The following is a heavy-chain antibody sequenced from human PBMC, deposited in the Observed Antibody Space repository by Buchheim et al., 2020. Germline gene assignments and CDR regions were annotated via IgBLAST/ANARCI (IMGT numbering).Heavy chain of an antibody. D-gene: IGHD4-23*01. CDR2: ISGSGAHT. CDR1: GFTFSSYA. CDR3: AKGSAYGGREGYFDY. J-gene: IGHJ4*02. Sequence: EVQLLDSGGGLVQTGGSLRLSCAASGFTFSSYAMRWVRQAPGKGLEWVASISGSGAHTYYADSVKGRFTISSANSKNTLILQMNSLRAEDTAIYYCAKGSAYGGREGYFDYWGQGTL. V-gene: IGHV3-23*01.